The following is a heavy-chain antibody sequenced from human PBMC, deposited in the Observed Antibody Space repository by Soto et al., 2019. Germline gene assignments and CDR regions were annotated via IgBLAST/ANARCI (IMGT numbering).Heavy chain of an antibody. CDR3: AREWLGGVPADMRRVVSWLDP. V-gene: IGHV4-30-4*01. CDR1: GGSISSGDYY. CDR2: IYYSGST. D-gene: IGHD2-2*01. Sequence: SETLSLTCTVSGGSISSGDYYWSWIRQPPGKGLEWIGYIYYSGSTYYNPSLKGRVTISVDTSKNQFSLKLSSVTAADTAVYYCAREWLGGVPADMRRVVSWLDPWGQGTLVTVSS. J-gene: IGHJ5*02.